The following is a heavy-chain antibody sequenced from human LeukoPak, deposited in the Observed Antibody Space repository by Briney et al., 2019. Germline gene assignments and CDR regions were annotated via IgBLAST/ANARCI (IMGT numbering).Heavy chain of an antibody. D-gene: IGHD6-19*01. CDR1: GGSFSGYY. Sequence: SGTLSLTSAVYGGSFSGYYWSWIRQPPGRGLEWIGEINHSGSTNSNPSLKSRVTISVDTSKNQFSLKLSSVTAADTAVYYCARGGRAVAMRRGFDYWGQGTLVTVSS. J-gene: IGHJ4*02. CDR2: INHSGST. CDR3: ARGGRAVAMRRGFDY. V-gene: IGHV4-34*01.